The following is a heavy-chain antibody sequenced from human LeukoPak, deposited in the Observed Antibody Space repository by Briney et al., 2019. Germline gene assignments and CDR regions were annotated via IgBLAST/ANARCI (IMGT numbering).Heavy chain of an antibody. D-gene: IGHD6-6*01. J-gene: IGHJ3*02. Sequence: GGSLRLSCAASGFTFSSYGMHWVRQAPGKGLEWVAVISYDGSNKYYADSVKGRFTISRDNSKNTLYLQMNSLRAEDTAVYYCAKFPTRGSSDAFDIWGQGTMVTVSS. CDR3: AKFPTRGSSDAFDI. CDR2: ISYDGSNK. CDR1: GFTFSSYG. V-gene: IGHV3-30*18.